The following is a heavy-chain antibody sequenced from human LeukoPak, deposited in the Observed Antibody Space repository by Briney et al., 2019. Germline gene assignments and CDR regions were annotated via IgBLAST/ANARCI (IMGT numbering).Heavy chain of an antibody. CDR3: ARQTGSGLFILP. CDR1: GVSISSSNSY. D-gene: IGHD3/OR15-3a*01. V-gene: IGHV4-39*01. Sequence: PSETLSLTCTVSGVSISSSNSYWGWIGQPPGKGLERIGSIYYSGNTYYNASLKSQVSISIDTSKNQFSLRLTSVTAADTAVYYCARQTGSGLFILPGGQGTLVTVSS. J-gene: IGHJ4*02. CDR2: IYYSGNT.